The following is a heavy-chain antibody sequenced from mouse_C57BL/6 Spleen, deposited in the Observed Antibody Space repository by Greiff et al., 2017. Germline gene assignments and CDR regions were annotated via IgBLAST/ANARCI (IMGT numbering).Heavy chain of an antibody. V-gene: IGHV1-74*01. D-gene: IGHD2-4*01. Sequence: QVQLQQPGAELVKPGASVKVSCKASGYTFTSYWMHWVKQRPGQGLEWIGRIHPSDSDTNYNQKFKGKATLAVDKSSSTAYMQLSSLTSEDSAVYYCARYDEYDVGYSMDYWGQGTSVTVSS. CDR3: ARYDEYDVGYSMDY. CDR2: IHPSDSDT. CDR1: GYTFTSYW. J-gene: IGHJ4*01.